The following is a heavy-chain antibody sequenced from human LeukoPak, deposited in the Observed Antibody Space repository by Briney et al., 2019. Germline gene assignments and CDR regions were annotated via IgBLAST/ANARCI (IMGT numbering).Heavy chain of an antibody. V-gene: IGHV4-61*02. CDR3: ARRPGIAAAGNNWFDP. CDR1: GGSVSGTTYY. Sequence: PSETLSLTCTVSGGSVSGTTYYWSWIRQPAGKGLEWIGRIYTRDSTYYNPSLKSRVTISVDTSKNQFSLKLSSVTAADTAVYYCARRPGIAAAGNNWFDPWGQGTLVTVSS. J-gene: IGHJ5*02. D-gene: IGHD6-13*01. CDR2: IYTRDST.